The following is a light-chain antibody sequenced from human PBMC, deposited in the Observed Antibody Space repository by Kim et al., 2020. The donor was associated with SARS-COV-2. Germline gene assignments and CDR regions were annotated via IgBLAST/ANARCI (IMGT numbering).Light chain of an antibody. V-gene: IGLV3-19*01. J-gene: IGLJ2*01. CDR1: SLRSYY. CDR3: NSRDSNNNVL. CDR2: GKN. Sequence: SSELTQDSAVSVALGQTVRITCQGDSLRSYYATWYQQKPGQAPILVIYGKNNRPSGIPDRFPGSSSGNTASLTITGTQAGDEADYYCNSRDSNNNVLFGGGTQLTVL.